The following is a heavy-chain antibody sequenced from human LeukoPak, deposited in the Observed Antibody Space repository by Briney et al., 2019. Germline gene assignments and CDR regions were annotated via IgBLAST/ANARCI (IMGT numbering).Heavy chain of an antibody. CDR3: AKEGAVAGYYYYYMDV. Sequence: GGSLRLSCAASGFTFSSYAMSWVRQAPGKGLGWVSAISGSGGSTYYADSVKGRFTISRDNSKNTLYLQMNSLRAEDTAVYYCAKEGAVAGYYYYYMDVWGKGTTVTVSS. J-gene: IGHJ6*03. D-gene: IGHD6-19*01. CDR1: GFTFSSYA. V-gene: IGHV3-23*01. CDR2: ISGSGGST.